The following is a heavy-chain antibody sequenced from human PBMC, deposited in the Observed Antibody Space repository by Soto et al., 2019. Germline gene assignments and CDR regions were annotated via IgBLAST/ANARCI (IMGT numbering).Heavy chain of an antibody. J-gene: IGHJ6*02. CDR2: IDSDGSRT. V-gene: IGHV3-74*01. CDR3: ARDLSSCSSARCYSYYYGMDV. CDR1: GFNFSRYW. D-gene: IGHD2-2*01. Sequence: EVQLVESGGGLVQPGGSLRLSYTASGFNFSRYWTHWVRQVPGRGLVWVSRIDSDGSRTSYADSVKGRFTISRDNAKNTLYLQMNSLRAEDTAVYYCARDLSSCSSARCYSYYYGMDVWGQGTTVTVSS.